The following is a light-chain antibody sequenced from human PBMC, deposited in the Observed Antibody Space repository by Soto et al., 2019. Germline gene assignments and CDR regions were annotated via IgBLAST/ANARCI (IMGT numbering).Light chain of an antibody. J-gene: IGKJ1*01. Sequence: DIQMTQSPSTLSASVGDRVTITCRASQSISSWLAWYQQKPGKAPKLLIYKASSLESGVPSRLIGSGSGTEFTLTISNLQPDDFATYYCQQYNSYSRAFGQGTKVEIK. V-gene: IGKV1-5*03. CDR2: KAS. CDR3: QQYNSYSRA. CDR1: QSISSW.